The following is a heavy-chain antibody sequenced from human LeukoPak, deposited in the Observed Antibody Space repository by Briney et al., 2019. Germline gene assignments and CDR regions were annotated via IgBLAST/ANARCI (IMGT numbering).Heavy chain of an antibody. CDR3: ARGSSSWDPYYYYYGMDV. Sequence: ASVKVSCKASGYTFTSYDINWVRQATGQGLEWMGWMNPNSGNTGYAQKFQGRVTMTRNTSISTAYMELSSLRSEDTAVYYCARGSSSWDPYYYYYGMDVWGQGTTVTVSS. J-gene: IGHJ6*02. CDR1: GYTFTSYD. D-gene: IGHD6-13*01. CDR2: MNPNSGNT. V-gene: IGHV1-8*01.